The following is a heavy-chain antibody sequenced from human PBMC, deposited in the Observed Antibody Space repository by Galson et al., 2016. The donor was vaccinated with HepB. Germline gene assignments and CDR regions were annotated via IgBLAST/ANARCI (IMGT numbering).Heavy chain of an antibody. Sequence: SLRLSCAASGFTFSSYWMTWVRQAPGKGPEWMAHINEDGSKKYYVKSVKGRFTISRDDAKNSLYLQMDSLRAEDTAVYSCVTERRTSSWCFWGQGTLVTVSS. V-gene: IGHV3-7*01. CDR2: INEDGSKK. J-gene: IGHJ1*01. D-gene: IGHD6-13*01. CDR3: VTERRTSSWCF. CDR1: GFTFSSYW.